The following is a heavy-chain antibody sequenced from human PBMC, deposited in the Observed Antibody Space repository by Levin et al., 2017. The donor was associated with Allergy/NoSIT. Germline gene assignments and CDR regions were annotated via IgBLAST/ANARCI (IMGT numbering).Heavy chain of an antibody. J-gene: IGHJ4*02. CDR2: IKHDGSEK. D-gene: IGHD6-19*01. CDR1: GFTFSSYW. Sequence: GRSLRLSCAASGFTFSSYWMTWVRQAPGKGPEWVANIKHDGSEKYYVDSVKGRFTISRDNAKNSLYLQMNSLRAEDTAVYYCTREYTSGWYPAYWGQGTLVTVSS. V-gene: IGHV3-7*01. CDR3: TREYTSGWYPAY.